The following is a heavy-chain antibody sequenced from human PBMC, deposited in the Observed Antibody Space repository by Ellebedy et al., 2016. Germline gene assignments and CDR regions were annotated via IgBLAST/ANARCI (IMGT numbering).Heavy chain of an antibody. V-gene: IGHV3-15*01. CDR2: IKSKTDGGAA. CDR1: GFTFSNAW. Sequence: GESLKISCAASGFTFSNAWMNWVRQAPGKGLEWVGRIKSKTDGGAADYAAPVKGRFTISRDDSKNTPYLQMNSLKTEETAVYFCTTVYRYNYDSVWGQGTLVTVSS. D-gene: IGHD5-18*01. J-gene: IGHJ4*02. CDR3: TTVYRYNYDSV.